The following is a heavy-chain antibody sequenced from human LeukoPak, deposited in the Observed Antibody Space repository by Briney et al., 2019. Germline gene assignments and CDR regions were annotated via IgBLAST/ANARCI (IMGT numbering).Heavy chain of an antibody. Sequence: GGSLRLSCAASGFTFSSHAMNWVRQAPGKGLEWGSSISSNINYIQYADSVKGRFTISRDNAKNSLYLQMNSLRAEDTAVYYCARRNSGYSSSWYFNDYWGQGTLVTVSS. J-gene: IGHJ4*02. CDR2: ISSNINYI. V-gene: IGHV3-21*01. CDR1: GFTFSSHA. CDR3: ARRNSGYSSSWYFNDY. D-gene: IGHD6-13*01.